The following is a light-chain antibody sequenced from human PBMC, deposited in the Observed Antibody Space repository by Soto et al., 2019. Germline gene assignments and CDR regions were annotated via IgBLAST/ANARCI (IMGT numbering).Light chain of an antibody. CDR2: QAS. Sequence: IQMTQSPSSLSASVGDRVTITCRAGRTIGIYLNWYQQKPGKAPNLLIYQASTLQSGVPSRFSGSGSATDFSRTINSLPPEDVATDYWQQSYGSPWTFGQGTKVEIK. CDR1: RTIGIY. V-gene: IGKV1-39*01. J-gene: IGKJ1*01. CDR3: QQSYGSPWT.